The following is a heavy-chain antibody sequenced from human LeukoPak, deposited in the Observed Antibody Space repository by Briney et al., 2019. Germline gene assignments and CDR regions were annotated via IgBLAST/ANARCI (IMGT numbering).Heavy chain of an antibody. CDR2: ISYDGSNK. CDR3: ARVGDTAMVRPGSPYYYYGMDV. CDR1: GFTFSSYG. J-gene: IGHJ6*02. D-gene: IGHD5-18*01. V-gene: IGHV3-30*03. Sequence: GGSVRLSCGASGFTFSSYGMHWVPQAPGKGLEWVAVISYDGSNKYYADSVKGRFTISRDNSKNTLYLQMNSPRAEDTAVYYCARVGDTAMVRPGSPYYYYGMDVWGQGTTVTVSS.